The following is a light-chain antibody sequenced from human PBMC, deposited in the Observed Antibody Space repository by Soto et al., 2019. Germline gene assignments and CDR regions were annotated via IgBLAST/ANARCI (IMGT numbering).Light chain of an antibody. CDR3: NSFRVSHLYV. J-gene: IGLJ1*01. V-gene: IGLV2-14*01. CDR2: EVT. Sequence: QAVLTQPASLSWSPGQTITISSTGTSIDIGGYNAVSWYQHHPGKAPKLIIYEVTHRPSGVSDRFSASKSGNTASLTISGLQAEDEADYYCNSFRVSHLYVFGTGTKVTVL. CDR1: SIDIGGYNA.